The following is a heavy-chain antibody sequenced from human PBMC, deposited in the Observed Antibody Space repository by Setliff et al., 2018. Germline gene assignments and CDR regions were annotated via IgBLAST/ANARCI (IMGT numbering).Heavy chain of an antibody. CDR2: INPDGSER. D-gene: IGHD3-3*01. CDR3: GRDVFDFRTGQGGP. Sequence: GGSLRLSCKVSGFSFSNNWMTWVRQAPGKGLEWVANINPDGSERYTVDFLRGRFTISRDNGKTLVFLQMNSLKVEDTSVYYCGRDVFDFRTGQGGPWGQGTRVTVSS. V-gene: IGHV3-7*01. J-gene: IGHJ5*02. CDR1: GFSFSNNW.